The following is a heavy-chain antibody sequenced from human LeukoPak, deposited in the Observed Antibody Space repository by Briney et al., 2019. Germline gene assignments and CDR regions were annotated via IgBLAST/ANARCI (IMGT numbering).Heavy chain of an antibody. CDR1: GFTFSSYG. D-gene: IGHD6-13*01. V-gene: IGHV3-30*02. Sequence: GGSLRLSCAASGFTFSSYGMHWVRQAPGKGLEWVAFIRYDGSNKYYADSVKGRFTISRDNSKNTLYLQMNSLRAEDTAVYYCANLADIAAAGKLGWFDPRGQGTLVTVSS. J-gene: IGHJ5*02. CDR2: IRYDGSNK. CDR3: ANLADIAAAGKLGWFDP.